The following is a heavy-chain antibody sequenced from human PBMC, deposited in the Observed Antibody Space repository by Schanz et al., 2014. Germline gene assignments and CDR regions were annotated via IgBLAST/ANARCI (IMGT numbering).Heavy chain of an antibody. Sequence: VQLVESGGGVVQPGRSLRLSCAASGFTFSSSDMHWVRQAPGKGLEWVSIIYPDGSTNYGDSMKGRFTVSRDEWKNTLYLQMNSLRGEDSAVYYCARPSGSYFWAFDIWGQGTVVTVSS. D-gene: IGHD3-10*01. CDR1: GFTFSSSD. J-gene: IGHJ3*02. CDR2: IYPDGST. CDR3: ARPSGSYFWAFDI. V-gene: IGHV3-66*01.